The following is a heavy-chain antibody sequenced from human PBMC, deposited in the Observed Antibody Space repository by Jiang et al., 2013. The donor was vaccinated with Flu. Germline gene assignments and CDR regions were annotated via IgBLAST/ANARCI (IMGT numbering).Heavy chain of an antibody. V-gene: IGHV2-5*01. CDR3: AHRRTRTGIAVTGAFDY. D-gene: IGHD6-19*01. CDR2: IYGSDNI. CDR1: GFSLTTSDVG. Sequence: VKPTQTLTLTCTFSGFSLTTSDVGVGWICQPPGKALEWLALIYGSDNIRYSPSLKNGLTVTKDTSKNQVVLTMTNMDPVDTATYYCAHRRTRTGIAVTGAFDYWGPEPWSPSRQ. J-gene: IGHJ4*01.